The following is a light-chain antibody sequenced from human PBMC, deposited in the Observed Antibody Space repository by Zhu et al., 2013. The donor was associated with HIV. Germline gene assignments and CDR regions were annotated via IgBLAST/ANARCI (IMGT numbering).Light chain of an antibody. J-gene: IGLJ3*02. CDR2: DNT. V-gene: IGLV1-51*01. CDR3: QSYDISLRGV. Sequence: QSVLTQPPSVSAAPGHRVTISCSGSDSNIGDNFVSWYQDVPGAAPRLLIYDNTERPSDIPDRFSGSKSGTSATLAITGLRAEDEANYYCQSYDISLRGVFGGGTKLTVL. CDR1: DSNIGDNF.